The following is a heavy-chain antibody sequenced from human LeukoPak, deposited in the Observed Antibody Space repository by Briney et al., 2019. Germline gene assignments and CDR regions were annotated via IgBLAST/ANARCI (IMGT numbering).Heavy chain of an antibody. D-gene: IGHD3-10*01. CDR1: GYSFTSYW. CDR2: IYPGDSDT. Sequence: GESLKISCQGSGYSFTSYWIGWVRQMPGKGLEWMGIIYPGDSDTRYSPSFQGQVTISADKSISTAYLQWSSLKASDTAMYYCARLHGSGSYLPYYFDYWGQGTLVTVSS. V-gene: IGHV5-51*01. CDR3: ARLHGSGSYLPYYFDY. J-gene: IGHJ4*02.